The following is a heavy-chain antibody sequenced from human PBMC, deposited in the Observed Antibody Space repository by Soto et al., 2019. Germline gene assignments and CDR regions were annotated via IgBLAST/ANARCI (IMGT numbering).Heavy chain of an antibody. V-gene: IGHV3-23*01. Sequence: GGSLRLSCAASGFTFSRYAMSWVRQAPGTGLEWVSGISSSGGSTYYADSVKGRFTISRDNSKNTLFLRMNRPRVEDTAVYYCMRPAPRGRHYFYFGMDVWGQGTTVTVSS. CDR3: MRPAPRGRHYFYFGMDV. CDR1: GFTFSRYA. CDR2: ISSSGGST. D-gene: IGHD3-10*01. J-gene: IGHJ6*02.